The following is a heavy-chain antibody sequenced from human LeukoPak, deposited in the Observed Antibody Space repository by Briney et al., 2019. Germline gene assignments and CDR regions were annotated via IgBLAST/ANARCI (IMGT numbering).Heavy chain of an antibody. J-gene: IGHJ4*02. CDR2: IVVGSGNT. V-gene: IGHV1-58*01. CDR1: GFTFTSSA. Sequence: SVKVPCKASGFTFTSSAVQWVRQARGQCLEWIGWIVVGSGNTNYAQKFQERVTITRDMSTSTAYMELSSLRSEDTAVYYCAADYSNYLLFDYWGQGTLVTVSS. D-gene: IGHD4-11*01. CDR3: AADYSNYLLFDY.